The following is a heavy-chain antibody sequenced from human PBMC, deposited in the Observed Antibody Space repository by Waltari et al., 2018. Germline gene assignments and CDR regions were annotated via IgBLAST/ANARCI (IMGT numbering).Heavy chain of an antibody. D-gene: IGHD3-10*01. J-gene: IGHJ4*02. CDR3: ARDGVLPHLHY. CDR2: IWDDGSNK. CDR1: GFTFSSYG. Sequence: QVQLVESGGGVVQPGRSLRLSCAASGFTFSSYGMHWVRQAPGKGLEWLAVIWDDGSNKYYADSVKGRFTISRDNSKNTLYLQMNSLRAEDTAVYYCARDGVLPHLHYWGQGTPVTVSS. V-gene: IGHV3-33*01.